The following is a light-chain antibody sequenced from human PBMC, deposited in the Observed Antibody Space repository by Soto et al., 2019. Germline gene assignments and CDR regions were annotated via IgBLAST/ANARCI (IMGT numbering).Light chain of an antibody. CDR3: GTWDSGLSAGV. J-gene: IGLJ3*02. V-gene: IGLV1-51*02. CDR2: ENN. Sequence: VSAAPGQKVTISCSGSDSNIENDHVSWYQQFPGTAPKLLIYENNKRPSGIPDRFSGSKSGTSATLDITGLQTGDEADYYCGTWDSGLSAGVIGGGTKVTVL. CDR1: DSNIENDH.